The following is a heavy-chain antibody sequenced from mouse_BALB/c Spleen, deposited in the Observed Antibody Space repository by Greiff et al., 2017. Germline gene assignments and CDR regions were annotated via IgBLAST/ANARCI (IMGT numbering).Heavy chain of an antibody. J-gene: IGHJ3*01. CDR1: GFNIKDTY. V-gene: IGHV14-3*02. Sequence: EVQLQQSGAELVKPGASVKLSCTASGFNIKDTYMHWVKQRPEQGLEWIGRIDPAKGNTKNDPKFQGKATITADTTSNTAYLQLSSLTSEDTAVYYCAPHDYDGFAYWGQGTLVTVSA. D-gene: IGHD2-4*01. CDR2: IDPAKGNT. CDR3: APHDYDGFAY.